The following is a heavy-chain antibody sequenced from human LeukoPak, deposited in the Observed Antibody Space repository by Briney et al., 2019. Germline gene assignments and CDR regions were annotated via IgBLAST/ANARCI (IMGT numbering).Heavy chain of an antibody. CDR3: ARQSTRGYSFGYWFDP. CDR2: FHNSRST. Sequence: SSETLSLTCTVSGGSISSDGYFWGWIRQPPGKGLEWIGSFHNSRSTYYNPSLKSRVTISADTSKNQFSLQLSSVTVADTAVYYCARQSTRGYSFGYWFDPWGQETLVTVSS. V-gene: IGHV4-39*01. D-gene: IGHD5-18*01. J-gene: IGHJ5*02. CDR1: GGSISSDGYF.